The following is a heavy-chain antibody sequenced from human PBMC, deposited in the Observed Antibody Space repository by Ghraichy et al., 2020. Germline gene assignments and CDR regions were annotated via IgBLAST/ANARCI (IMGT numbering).Heavy chain of an antibody. J-gene: IGHJ5*02. D-gene: IGHD3-10*01. CDR3: ARVGVLLWFGELNWFDP. Sequence: ESLNISCTVSGYSISSGYYWGWIRQPPGKGLEWIGSIYHSGSTYYNPSLKSRVTISVDTSKNQFSLKLSSVTAADTAVYYCARVGVLLWFGELNWFDPWGQGTLVTVSS. CDR2: IYHSGST. V-gene: IGHV4-38-2*02. CDR1: GYSISSGYY.